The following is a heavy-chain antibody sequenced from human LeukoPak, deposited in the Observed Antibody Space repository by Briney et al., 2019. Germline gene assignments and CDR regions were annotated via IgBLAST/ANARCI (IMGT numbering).Heavy chain of an antibody. Sequence: GRSLRLSCAASGFTISSYAMHWVRQAPGKGLEWVAVISYDGSNKYYADSVKGRFTTSRDNSKNTLYLQMNSLRAEDTAVYYCARAAYHYGMDVWGQGTTVTVSS. CDR1: GFTISSYA. J-gene: IGHJ6*02. V-gene: IGHV3-30-3*01. CDR2: ISYDGSNK. CDR3: ARAAYHYGMDV.